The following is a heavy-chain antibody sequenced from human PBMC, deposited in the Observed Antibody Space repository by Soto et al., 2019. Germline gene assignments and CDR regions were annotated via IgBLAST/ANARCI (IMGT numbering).Heavy chain of an antibody. D-gene: IGHD3-10*01. J-gene: IGHJ5*02. V-gene: IGHV2-5*01. Sequence: QITLKESGPTLVKPTQTLTLTCTFSGFSFSTSGVGVGWIRQPPGKALEWLALIYWNDDKRYSPSLKSRLTIPKDPSKNQVVLTMTNMDPVDTATYYCVSGSFPNWFDPWGQGTLVTVSS. CDR2: IYWNDDK. CDR3: VSGSFPNWFDP. CDR1: GFSFSTSGVG.